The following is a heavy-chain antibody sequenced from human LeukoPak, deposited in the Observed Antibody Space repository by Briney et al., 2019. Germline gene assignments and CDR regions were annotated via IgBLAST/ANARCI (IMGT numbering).Heavy chain of an antibody. J-gene: IGHJ4*02. Sequence: ASVKVSCKASGYTFSSYDINWVRQATGQGLEWMGWMNPNSGNTAYAQKLQGRVTMSRDTSISTAYMELSSLGSEDTAVYYCARLPKYSRPLDYWGQGTLVTVSS. CDR2: MNPNSGNT. CDR1: GYTFSSYD. CDR3: ARLPKYSRPLDY. V-gene: IGHV1-8*02. D-gene: IGHD6-6*01.